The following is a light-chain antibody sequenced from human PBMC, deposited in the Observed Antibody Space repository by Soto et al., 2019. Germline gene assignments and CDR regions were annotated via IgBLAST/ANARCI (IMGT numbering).Light chain of an antibody. J-gene: IGKJ1*01. CDR2: KAS. V-gene: IGKV1-5*03. CDR3: QQYNRFSWA. CDR1: QSIGIW. Sequence: DIPMTQSPSTLSASVGDRVIITCRASQSIGIWLAWYQQRPGKAPNLLIYKASSLESGVPSRFSGSGYGTEFTLTISSLQPDDFATYYCQQYNRFSWAFGEGTKVEVK.